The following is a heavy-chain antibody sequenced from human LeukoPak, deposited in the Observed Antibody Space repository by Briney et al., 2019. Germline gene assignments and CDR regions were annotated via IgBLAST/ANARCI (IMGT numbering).Heavy chain of an antibody. D-gene: IGHD6-6*01. CDR1: GGSISSSSYY. CDR3: ASQISSSSADWFDP. J-gene: IGHJ5*02. Sequence: PSETLSLTCTVSGGSISSSSYYWGWIRQPPGKGLEWIGSIYYSGSTYYNPSLKSRVTISVDTSKNQFSLKLSSVTAADTAVYYCASQISSSSADWFDPWGQGTLVTVSS. V-gene: IGHV4-39*07. CDR2: IYYSGST.